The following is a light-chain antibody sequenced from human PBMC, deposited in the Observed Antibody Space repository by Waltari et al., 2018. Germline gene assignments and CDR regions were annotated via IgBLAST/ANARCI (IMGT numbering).Light chain of an antibody. CDR1: QGISSY. CDR2: AAS. V-gene: IGKV1-9*01. CDR3: QQLNSYPRT. Sequence: DIQLTQSPSFLSASVGDRVTITCRASQGISSYLAWYQQKPGKAPKLLIYAASTLQSGVPSRLSGSGSGTEFTITISSLQPEDFATYYCQQLNSYPRTFGPGTKV. J-gene: IGKJ3*01.